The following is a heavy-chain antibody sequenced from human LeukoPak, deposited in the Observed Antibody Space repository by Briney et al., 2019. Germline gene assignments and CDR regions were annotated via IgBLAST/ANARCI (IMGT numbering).Heavy chain of an antibody. CDR1: GFTFSLYW. CDR2: IKPDGSQK. D-gene: IGHD3-10*01. V-gene: IGHV3-7*01. CDR3: ARGKALLWFGESPTGFDP. J-gene: IGHJ5*02. Sequence: GGSLRLSCAASGFTFSLYWMTWVRQSPGKGLEWVADIKPDGSQKYSADSVKGRFTISRDNAKNSLYLQMNSLRAEDTAVYYCARGKALLWFGESPTGFDPWGQGTLVTVSS.